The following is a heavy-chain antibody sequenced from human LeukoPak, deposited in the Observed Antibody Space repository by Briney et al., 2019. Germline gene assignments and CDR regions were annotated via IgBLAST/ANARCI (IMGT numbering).Heavy chain of an antibody. Sequence: ASVKVSCKASGYTFTSYDINWVRQATGQGHEWMGWVNPNSGSTGYAQKFQGRVTITRNTSISTAYMELSGLRSGDTAVYYCARGRSTGYPYYFEYWGQGTLVTVSS. J-gene: IGHJ4*02. V-gene: IGHV1-8*03. CDR1: GYTFTSYD. CDR2: VNPNSGST. D-gene: IGHD5-12*01. CDR3: ARGRSTGYPYYFEY.